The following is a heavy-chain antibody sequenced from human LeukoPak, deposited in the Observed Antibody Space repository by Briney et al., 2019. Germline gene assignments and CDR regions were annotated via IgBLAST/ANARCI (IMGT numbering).Heavy chain of an antibody. J-gene: IGHJ4*02. D-gene: IGHD4-23*01. CDR2: ISGSGNSI. V-gene: IGHV3-11*04. CDR3: VRDRGYSTFDY. Sequence: PGGSLRLSCAGSGFAFSDYYMTWIRQAPGRGLEFISYISGSGNSIVYADSVKGRFTISRDNAKNSLDLQMNSLRVDDTAVYYCVRDRGYSTFDYWGQGTLVIVSS. CDR1: GFAFSDYY.